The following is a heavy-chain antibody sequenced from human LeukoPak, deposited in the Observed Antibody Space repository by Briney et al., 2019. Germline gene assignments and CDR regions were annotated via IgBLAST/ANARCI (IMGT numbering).Heavy chain of an antibody. D-gene: IGHD5-18*01. Sequence: SETLSLTCTVSGGSISSYYWSWIRQPAGKGLEWIGRIYTSGSTNYNPSLKSRVTISVDTSKNQFSLKLSSVTAADTAVYYCARHRRYSYSSPVDYWGQGTLVTVSS. V-gene: IGHV4-4*07. CDR1: GGSISSYY. CDR2: IYTSGST. CDR3: ARHRRYSYSSPVDY. J-gene: IGHJ4*02.